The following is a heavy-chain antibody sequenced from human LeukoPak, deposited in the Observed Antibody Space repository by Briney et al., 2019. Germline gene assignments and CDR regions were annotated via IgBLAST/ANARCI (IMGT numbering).Heavy chain of an antibody. J-gene: IGHJ3*02. CDR1: GGSISSSYYY. V-gene: IGHV4-39*01. CDR2: IYHSGST. D-gene: IGHD5/OR15-5a*01. Sequence: PSETLSLTCTVSGGSISSSYYYWGWIRQPPGKGLEWIGSIYHSGSTFYNPSLKSRVIISVDTSKNQFSLRLSSVTAADTAVYYCARHDFGVYDFSAFDIWGQGTLIRVSS. CDR3: ARHDFGVYDFSAFDI.